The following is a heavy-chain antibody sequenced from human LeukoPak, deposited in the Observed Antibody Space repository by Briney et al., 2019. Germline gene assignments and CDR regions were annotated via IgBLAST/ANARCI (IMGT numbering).Heavy chain of an antibody. Sequence: PSGTLSLTCAMSGGSFSGYYWSWIRQPPGEGLEWIGEINHSGITTYNPPLESRGTKSVDTSKNQHSLQLISVPAADTAVYYCVILNYYDSSGYFEIRTFDYWGQGTRVTVSS. D-gene: IGHD3-22*01. CDR2: INHSGIT. J-gene: IGHJ4*02. V-gene: IGHV4-34*01. CDR1: GGSFSGYY. CDR3: VILNYYDSSGYFEIRTFDY.